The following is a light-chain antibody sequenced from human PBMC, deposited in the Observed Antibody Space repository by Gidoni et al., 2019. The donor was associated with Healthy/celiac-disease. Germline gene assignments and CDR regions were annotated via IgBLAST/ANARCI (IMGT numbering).Light chain of an antibody. CDR2: GAS. Sequence: EIELTQAPGSLSLEPGERDTLSCRASQSVGRNFLAWFQQKPGQAPRLLIRGASSRATGIPDRFSGSGSVTDFSLTISRVDPEDFAVYYCQQYASSPLTFXGXTKVDVK. J-gene: IGKJ4*01. CDR3: QQYASSPLT. V-gene: IGKV3-20*01. CDR1: QSVGRNF.